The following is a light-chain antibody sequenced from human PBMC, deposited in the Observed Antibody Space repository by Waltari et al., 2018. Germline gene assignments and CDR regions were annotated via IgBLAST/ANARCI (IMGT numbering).Light chain of an antibody. CDR1: QDIITW. V-gene: IGKV1-5*03. CDR2: KAS. Sequence: DIQMTQFPSTLSASVGDRVPITCQASQDIITWLAWYQQKPGKDPKLLIFKASSLEIGVPSRFSGSGSGTEFTLTISSLQPDDFATYYVKQYNSYSTTFGGGTKVEVK. J-gene: IGKJ4*01. CDR3: KQYNSYSTT.